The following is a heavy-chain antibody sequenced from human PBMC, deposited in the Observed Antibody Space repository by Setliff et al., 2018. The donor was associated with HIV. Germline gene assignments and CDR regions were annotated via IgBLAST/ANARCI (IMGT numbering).Heavy chain of an antibody. D-gene: IGHD3-9*01. Sequence: PSETLSLTCTVSGGSIGSGSHYWSWIRQPAGKGLEWIGHIYTTGSTNYNPSLKSRVTISADTSNNQFSLRLTSKTAADMAVYYCARSLRYFDWSLHYWGQGTPVTVSS. J-gene: IGHJ4*02. CDR1: GGSIGSGSHY. V-gene: IGHV4-61*09. CDR2: IYTTGST. CDR3: ARSLRYFDWSLHY.